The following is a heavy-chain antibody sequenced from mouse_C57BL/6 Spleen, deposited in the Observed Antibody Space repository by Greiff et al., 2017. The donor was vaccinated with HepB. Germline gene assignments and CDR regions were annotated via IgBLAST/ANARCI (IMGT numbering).Heavy chain of an antibody. CDR1: GYSITSGYY. CDR2: ISYDGSN. CDR3: AREAYDYDGYYAMDY. J-gene: IGHJ4*01. Sequence: EVKLQESGPGLVKPSQSLSLTCSVTGYSITSGYYWNWIRQFPGNKLEWMGYISYDGSNNYNPSLKNRISITRDTSKNQFFLKLNSVTTEDTATYYCAREAYDYDGYYAMDYWGQGTSVTVSS. V-gene: IGHV3-6*01. D-gene: IGHD2-4*01.